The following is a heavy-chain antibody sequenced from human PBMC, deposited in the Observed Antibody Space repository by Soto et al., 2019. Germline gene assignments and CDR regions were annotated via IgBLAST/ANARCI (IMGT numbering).Heavy chain of an antibody. J-gene: IGHJ6*02. Sequence: EVQLVESGGDLVQPGGSLKLSCAASGLPFSGSPIHWVRQASGKGLEWVGRIRSKANTYATAYATSVKGRFTISRDDSKNTTYRQMNSLKTEDTAVYFCTRPGFGDFVDPYDYGIDVWGQGTTVTVSS. D-gene: IGHD2-2*01. CDR2: IRSKANTYAT. CDR1: GLPFSGSP. CDR3: TRPGFGDFVDPYDYGIDV. V-gene: IGHV3-73*02.